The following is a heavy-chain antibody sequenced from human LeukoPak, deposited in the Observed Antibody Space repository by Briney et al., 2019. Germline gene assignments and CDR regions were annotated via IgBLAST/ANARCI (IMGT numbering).Heavy chain of an antibody. V-gene: IGHV3-48*01. Sequence: GGSLRLSCAASGFTFSSYSMNWVRQAPGKGLEWVSYISSSSSTIYYADSVKGRFTISRDNAKNSLYLQMNSLRAEDTAVYYCARDRYYYGFDPWGQGTLVTVSS. CDR1: GFTFSSYS. D-gene: IGHD3-10*01. J-gene: IGHJ5*02. CDR2: ISSSSSTI. CDR3: ARDRYYYGFDP.